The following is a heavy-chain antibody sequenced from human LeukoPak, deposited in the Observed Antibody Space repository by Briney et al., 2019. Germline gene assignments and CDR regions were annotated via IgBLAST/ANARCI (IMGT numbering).Heavy chain of an antibody. Sequence: PGGSLRLSCAASGFTFSSYSMNWVRQAPGKGLDWVSYISSSSSTIYYADSVKGRFTISRDNAKNSLYLQMNSLRAEDTAVYYCARASRAAAGIIDYWGQGTLVTVSS. CDR1: GFTFSSYS. CDR3: ARASRAAAGIIDY. D-gene: IGHD6-13*01. J-gene: IGHJ4*02. V-gene: IGHV3-48*01. CDR2: ISSSSSTI.